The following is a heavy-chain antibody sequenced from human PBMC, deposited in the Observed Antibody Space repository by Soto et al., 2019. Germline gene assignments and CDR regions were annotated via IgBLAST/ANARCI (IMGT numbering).Heavy chain of an antibody. CDR3: ARSFYGVDL. CDR1: CGSITSGGYS. CDR2: IYQGGSA. J-gene: IGHJ6*02. V-gene: IGHV4-30-2*01. Sequence: PSETLSLTCTFSCGSITSGGYSWSWIRQLPGQGLEWIGYIYQGGSAYYNPSLKTRVTISLDRSKNQFSLNPTSVTAADTAVYYCARSFYGVDLWGQGAPVTVSS.